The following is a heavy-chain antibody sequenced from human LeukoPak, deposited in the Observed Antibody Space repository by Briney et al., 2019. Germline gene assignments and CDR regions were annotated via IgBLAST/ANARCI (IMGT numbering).Heavy chain of an antibody. CDR2: MSAYNDRT. CDR3: AQELSDIFVVRTDS. D-gene: IGHD3-9*01. V-gene: IGHV3-23*01. Sequence: GGSLRLSCAASGFTFSNTAMSWVRQTPGKGLEWVATMSAYNDRTHYADSVRGRFTVSRDNSKNTLSLQMNSLREDDTAVYYCAQELSDIFVVRTDSWGQGTLVTVSS. CDR1: GFTFSNTA. J-gene: IGHJ4*02.